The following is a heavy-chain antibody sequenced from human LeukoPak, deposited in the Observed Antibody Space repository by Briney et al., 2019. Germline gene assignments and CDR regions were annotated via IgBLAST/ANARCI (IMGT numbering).Heavy chain of an antibody. Sequence: ASVKVSCKASGYTFTGYYMHWVRQAPGQGLEWMGWINPNSGGTNYAQKFQGRVTMTRDTSIGTAYMDLSRLRSDDTAVYYCARQDSSGWALPHDCWGLGTLVTVSS. D-gene: IGHD6-19*01. J-gene: IGHJ4*02. CDR2: INPNSGGT. V-gene: IGHV1-2*02. CDR1: GYTFTGYY. CDR3: ARQDSSGWALPHDC.